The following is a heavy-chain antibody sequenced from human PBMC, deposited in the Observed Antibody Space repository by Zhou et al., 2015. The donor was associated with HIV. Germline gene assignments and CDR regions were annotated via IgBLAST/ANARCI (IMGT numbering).Heavy chain of an antibody. V-gene: IGHV1-2*02. CDR3: ARGYDSGGYYSDY. CDR1: GYTFTGYY. D-gene: IGHD6-19*01. Sequence: QVQLVQSGAEVKKPGASVKVSCKASGYTFTGYYMHWVRQAPGQGLEWMGWINPNSGGTNYAQKFQSRVTMTRDTSTSTVYMELSSLRSEDTAVYYCARGYDSGGYYSDYWGHGTLVIVSS. J-gene: IGHJ4*01. CDR2: INPNSGGT.